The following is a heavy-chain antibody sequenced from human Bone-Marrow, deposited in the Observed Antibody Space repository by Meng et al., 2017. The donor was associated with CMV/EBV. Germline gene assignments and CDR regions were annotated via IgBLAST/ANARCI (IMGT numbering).Heavy chain of an antibody. CDR1: GFTFSSYG. CDR2: IRYDGSNK. CDR3: AKDRKDDFWSGYGPNWFDP. V-gene: IGHV3-30*02. D-gene: IGHD3-3*01. Sequence: LSLTCAASGFTFSSYGMHWVRQAPGKGLEWVAFIRYDGSNKYYADSVKGRFTISRDNSKNTLYLQMNSLRAEDTAVYYCAKDRKDDFWSGYGPNWFDPWGQGTLVTVSS. J-gene: IGHJ5*02.